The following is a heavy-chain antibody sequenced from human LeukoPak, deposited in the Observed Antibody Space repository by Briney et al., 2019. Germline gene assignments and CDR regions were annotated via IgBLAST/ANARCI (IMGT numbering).Heavy chain of an antibody. CDR1: GGSISNYY. J-gene: IGHJ6*02. CDR2: ISSTGST. V-gene: IGHV4-4*07. Sequence: SETLSLTCTVSGGSISNYYWSWIRQPAGSGLEWIGRISSTGSTNYNPSLRGRVTMYVATSKIQFSLKLTSVTAADTAVYYCARAPLLRSSSWYAYYYYGMDVWGQGTTVTVSS. D-gene: IGHD6-13*01. CDR3: ARAPLLRSSSWYAYYYYGMDV.